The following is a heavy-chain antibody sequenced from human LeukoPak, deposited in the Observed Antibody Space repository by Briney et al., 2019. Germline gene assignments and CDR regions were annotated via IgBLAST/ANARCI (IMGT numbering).Heavy chain of an antibody. J-gene: IGHJ1*01. Sequence: GGSLRLSCAASGFTFSSYEMNWVRQAPGKGLEWVSYISSSGSTIYYADSVKGRFTISRDNAKNSLYLQMNSLRAEDTAVYYCARKYYGSSGWGNFQHWGQGTLVTVSS. CDR2: ISSSGSTI. D-gene: IGHD3-22*01. V-gene: IGHV3-48*03. CDR3: ARKYYGSSGWGNFQH. CDR1: GFTFSSYE.